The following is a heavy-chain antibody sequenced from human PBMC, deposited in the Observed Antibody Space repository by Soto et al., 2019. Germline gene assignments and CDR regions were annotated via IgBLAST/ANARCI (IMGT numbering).Heavy chain of an antibody. D-gene: IGHD6-19*01. CDR1: GFTFSSYS. V-gene: IGHV3-48*02. J-gene: IGHJ1*01. CDR2: ISSSSSTI. Sequence: GGCLRLSCAASGFTFSSYSMNWVRQAPGKGLEWVSYISSSSSTIYYADSVKGRFTISRDNAKNSLYLQMNSLRDEDTAVYYCARVGDSGWYKYFQHWGQGTLVTVSS. CDR3: ARVGDSGWYKYFQH.